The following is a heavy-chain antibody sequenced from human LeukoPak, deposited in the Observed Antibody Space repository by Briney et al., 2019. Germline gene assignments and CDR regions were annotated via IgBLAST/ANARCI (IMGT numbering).Heavy chain of an antibody. J-gene: IGHJ4*02. CDR2: IYHSGST. D-gene: IGHD1-1*01. Sequence: PSQTLSLTCTVSGGSVSSGTFFWSWVCQPPGKGLEWIGYIYHSGSTYYSPSLKSRATMSIDTSKNQFSLELSSVTAADTAVYYCATESWKTAIFNSWGQGTLLTVSS. CDR3: ATESWKTAIFNS. CDR1: GGSVSSGTFF. V-gene: IGHV4-30-4*08.